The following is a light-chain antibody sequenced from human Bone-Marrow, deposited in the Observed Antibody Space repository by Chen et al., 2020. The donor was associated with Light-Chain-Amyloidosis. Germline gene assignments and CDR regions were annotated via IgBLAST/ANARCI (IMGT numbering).Light chain of an antibody. V-gene: IGKV3-20*01. Sequence: EIVLTQSPGTLSLSPGEGANLSCRASQTISSNYLTWYQQKFGQAPRLLIYGSSSRATGIPDRFTVSGSVTYFTLTINRLEPEDFAMYYCQQYGTSPLTYGGGTKVEIK. J-gene: IGKJ4*01. CDR2: GSS. CDR3: QQYGTSPLT. CDR1: QTISSNY.